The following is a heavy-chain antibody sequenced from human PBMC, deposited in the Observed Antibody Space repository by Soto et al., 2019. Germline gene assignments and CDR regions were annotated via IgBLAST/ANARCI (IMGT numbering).Heavy chain of an antibody. V-gene: IGHV3-74*01. CDR2: INSDGSGT. D-gene: IGHD2-15*01. CDR3: VRIGCSGGSCYLDY. Sequence: VQLVESGGGLVQPGGSLRLSCAASGFTFSSYWMHWVRQAPGKGLVWVSRINSDGSGTSYADSVKGRFTISRDNAKNTLFLQMNGLRAEDTAIYYCVRIGCSGGSCYLDYWGQGSLVTVSS. J-gene: IGHJ4*02. CDR1: GFTFSSYW.